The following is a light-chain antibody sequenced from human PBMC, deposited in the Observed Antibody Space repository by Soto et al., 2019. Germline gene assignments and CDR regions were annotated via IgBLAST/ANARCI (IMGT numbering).Light chain of an antibody. CDR3: SSYTRSSTVV. Sequence: QSALTQPASVSGSPGQSITISCTGTSSDVGGYNYVSWYQQHPGKAPKLMIYDVSNRPSGVSNRFSGSKSGNTASLTISGLPAEDEADYYCSSYTRSSTVVFGGGTKLTAL. V-gene: IGLV2-14*01. CDR1: SSDVGGYNY. CDR2: DVS. J-gene: IGLJ2*01.